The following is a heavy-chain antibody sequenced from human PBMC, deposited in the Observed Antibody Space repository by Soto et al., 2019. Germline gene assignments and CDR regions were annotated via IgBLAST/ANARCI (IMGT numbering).Heavy chain of an antibody. CDR1: GFQFNIYS. D-gene: IGHD6-19*01. CDR3: ARSVEGHFDY. Sequence: EVQLVQSGGGLVRPGASLRLSCAASGFQFNIYSMNWIRQAPGKGLEWVSYITSDTLTICYADSVRGRFIISRDNAGNSVFLQMNSLRDEDTATYYCARSVEGHFDYWGQGALVTVSS. J-gene: IGHJ4*02. V-gene: IGHV3-48*02. CDR2: ITSDTLTI.